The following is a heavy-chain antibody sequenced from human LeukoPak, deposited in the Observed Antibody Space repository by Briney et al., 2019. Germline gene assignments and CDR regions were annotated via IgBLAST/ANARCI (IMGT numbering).Heavy chain of an antibody. CDR2: INSDGSST. CDR1: GFTFSSYW. Sequence: PGGSLRLSCAASGFTFSSYWMHWVRQAPGKGLVWVSRINSDGSSTNYADSVKGGFTISRDNAKNTLYLQMNSLRAEDTAVYYCARDDYSNILVAFDIWGQGTMVTVSS. D-gene: IGHD4-11*01. CDR3: ARDDYSNILVAFDI. V-gene: IGHV3-74*01. J-gene: IGHJ3*02.